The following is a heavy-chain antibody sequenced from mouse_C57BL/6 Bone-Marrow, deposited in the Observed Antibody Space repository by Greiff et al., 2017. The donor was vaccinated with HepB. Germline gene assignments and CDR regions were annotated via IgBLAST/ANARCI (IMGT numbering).Heavy chain of an antibody. J-gene: IGHJ4*01. CDR3: ARDWTTDAMDY. CDR1: GFTFSSYA. CDR2: ISDGGSYT. Sequence: EVKVVESGGGLVKPGGSLKLSCAASGFTFSSYAMSWVRQTPEKRLEWVATISDGGSYTYYPDNVKGRFTISRDNAKNNLYLQMSHLKSEDTAMYYCARDWTTDAMDYWGQGTSVTVSS. V-gene: IGHV5-4*01. D-gene: IGHD1-1*01.